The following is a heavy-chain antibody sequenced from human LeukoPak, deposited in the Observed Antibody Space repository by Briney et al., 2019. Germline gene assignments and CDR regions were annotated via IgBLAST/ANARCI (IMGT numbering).Heavy chain of an antibody. CDR3: AKVHDVVVPAAPFDY. J-gene: IGHJ4*02. D-gene: IGHD2-2*01. CDR2: ISGSGGST. V-gene: IGHV3-23*01. CDR1: GFTFSNGW. Sequence: GGSLRLSCAASGFTFSNGWMSWVRQAPRKGLEWVSAISGSGGSTYYADSVEGRFTISRDNSKNTLYLQMNSLRAEDTAVYYCAKVHDVVVPAAPFDYWGQGTLVTVSS.